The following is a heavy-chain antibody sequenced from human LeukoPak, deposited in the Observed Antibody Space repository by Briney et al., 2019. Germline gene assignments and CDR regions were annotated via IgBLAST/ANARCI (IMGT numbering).Heavy chain of an antibody. CDR1: GYSLSSDYY. Sequence: PSETLSLTCTVSGYSLSSDYYWGWIRQPPGKGLEWIGYIYYSGSTNYNPSIKSRVTISVDTSKNQFSLKLSSVTAADTAVYYCARRPGVGSWSSNIRPFDYWGQGTLVTVSS. D-gene: IGHD3-10*01. CDR2: IYYSGST. V-gene: IGHV4-38-2*02. CDR3: ARRPGVGSWSSNIRPFDY. J-gene: IGHJ4*02.